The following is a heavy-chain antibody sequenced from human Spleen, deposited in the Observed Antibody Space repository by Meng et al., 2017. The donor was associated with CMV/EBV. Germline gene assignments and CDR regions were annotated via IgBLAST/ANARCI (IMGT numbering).Heavy chain of an antibody. CDR3: ANPAITMMTDY. V-gene: IGHV3-23*01. Sequence: LSYAASGFTFSNYAMSWVRKAPRKGLEWVSSISAGGGSTYCADSVKGRFSISRDNSKNTLYLQMNSLRAEDTAVYYCANPAITMMTDYWGQGALVTVSS. CDR2: ISAGGGST. J-gene: IGHJ4*02. CDR1: GFTFSNYA. D-gene: IGHD3-22*01.